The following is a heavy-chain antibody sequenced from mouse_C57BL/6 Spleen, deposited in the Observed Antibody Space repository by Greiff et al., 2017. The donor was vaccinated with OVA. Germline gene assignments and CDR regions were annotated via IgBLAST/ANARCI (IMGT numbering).Heavy chain of an antibody. D-gene: IGHD2-2*01. J-gene: IGHJ2*01. CDR2: ISYDGSN. CDR1: GYSITSGYY. Sequence: ESGPGLVKPSQSLSLTCSVTGYSITSGYYWNWIRQFPGNKLEWMGYISYDGSNNYNPSLKNRISITRDTSKNQFFLKLNSVTTEDTATYYCARVIYGYAFDYWGQGTTLTVSS. V-gene: IGHV3-6*01. CDR3: ARVIYGYAFDY.